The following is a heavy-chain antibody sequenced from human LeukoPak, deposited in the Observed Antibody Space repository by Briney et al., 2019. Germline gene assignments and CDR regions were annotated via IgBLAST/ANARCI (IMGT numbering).Heavy chain of an antibody. CDR3: ARGDGYKSYYYGMDV. J-gene: IGHJ6*02. D-gene: IGHD5-24*01. CDR1: CGSIRSYY. Sequence: SDTLSLTCRVGCGSIRSYYWRWMRQSTGKGLEWIGYIYYSGSTNYNPSLKSRVTISVDTSKNQFSLKLSSVTAADTAVYYCARGDGYKSYYYGMDVWGQGTTVTVSS. CDR2: IYYSGST. V-gene: IGHV4-59*01.